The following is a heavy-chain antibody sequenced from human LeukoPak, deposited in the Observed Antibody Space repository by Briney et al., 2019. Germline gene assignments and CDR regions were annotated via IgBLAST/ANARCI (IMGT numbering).Heavy chain of an antibody. CDR2: VYYSGST. J-gene: IGHJ5*02. CDR1: GDSITSGAFY. CDR3: ARRDYAAWFDP. Sequence: PSETLSLTCNVSGDSITSGAFYRAWIRQSPGKRLEWIGNVYYSGSTQYNPSLRGRVSISMDKTKNQFSLNLNSVSVTDTAIYYCARRDYAAWFDPWGQGTLVTVSS. V-gene: IGHV4-39*01. D-gene: IGHD4/OR15-4a*01.